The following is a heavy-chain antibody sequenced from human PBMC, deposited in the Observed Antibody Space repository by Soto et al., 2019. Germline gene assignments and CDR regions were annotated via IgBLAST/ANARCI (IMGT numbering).Heavy chain of an antibody. CDR1: GFTFSSYG. V-gene: IGHV3-30*18. CDR2: ISYDGGNK. D-gene: IGHD3-9*01. CDR3: AKVGDDIFDSGDYYYGMDV. J-gene: IGHJ6*02. Sequence: QVQLVESGGGVVQPGRSLRLSCAASGFTFSSYGMHWVRQAPGKGLEWVAVISYDGGNKYYADSVKGRFTISRDNSKNTLYLQMNSLRAEDTAVYYCAKVGDDIFDSGDYYYGMDVWGQGTTVTVSS.